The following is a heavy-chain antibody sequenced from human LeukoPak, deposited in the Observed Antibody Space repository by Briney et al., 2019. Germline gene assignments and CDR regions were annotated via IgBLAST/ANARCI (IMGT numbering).Heavy chain of an antibody. J-gene: IGHJ4*02. V-gene: IGHV4-39*01. D-gene: IGHD6-13*01. Sequence: KPSETLSLTCTVSGGSISSSSYYWGWIRQPPGKGLEWIGSIYYSGSTYYNPSLKSRVTISVDTSKNQFSLKLSSVTAADTAVYYCARRGSSWYWYFDYWGQGTLVTVSS. CDR3: ARRGSSWYWYFDY. CDR1: GGSISSSSYY. CDR2: IYYSGST.